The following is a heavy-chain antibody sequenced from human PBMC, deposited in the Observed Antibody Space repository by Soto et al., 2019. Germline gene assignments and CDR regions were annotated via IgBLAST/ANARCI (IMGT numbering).Heavy chain of an antibody. Sequence: SETLSLTCTVSGGSISSGGYYWSWIRQHPGKGLEWIGYIYYSGSTYYNPSLKSRVTISVDTSKNQFSLKLSSVTAADTAVYYCARYHRIQLWGRSSEPSGFDPWGQGTLVTVSS. J-gene: IGHJ5*02. CDR3: ARYHRIQLWGRSSEPSGFDP. CDR1: GGSISSGGYY. CDR2: IYYSGST. D-gene: IGHD5-18*01. V-gene: IGHV4-31*03.